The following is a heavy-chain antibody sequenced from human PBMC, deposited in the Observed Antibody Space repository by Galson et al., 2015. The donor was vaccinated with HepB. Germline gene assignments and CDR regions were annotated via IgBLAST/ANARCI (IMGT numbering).Heavy chain of an antibody. CDR1: GYTFTSYA. D-gene: IGHD6-13*01. CDR3: TLYGIAAAGSEYFQH. J-gene: IGHJ1*01. CDR2: INTNTGNP. V-gene: IGHV7-4-1*02. Sequence: SVKVSCKASGYTFTSYAMNWVRQAPGQGLEWMGWINTNTGNPTYAQGFTGRFVFSLDTSVSTAYLQISSLKAEDTAVYYCTLYGIAAAGSEYFQHWGQGTLVTVSS.